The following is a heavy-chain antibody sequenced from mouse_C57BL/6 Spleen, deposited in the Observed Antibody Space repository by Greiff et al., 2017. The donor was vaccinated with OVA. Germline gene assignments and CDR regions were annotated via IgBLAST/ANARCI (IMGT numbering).Heavy chain of an antibody. CDR3: ARGDDYDPDYFDY. D-gene: IGHD2-4*01. V-gene: IGHV5-12*01. Sequence: DVKLVESGGGLVQPGGSLKLSCAASGFTFSDYYMYWVRQTPEKRLEWVAYISNGGGSTYYPDPVKGRFTISRDNAKNTLYLQMSRLKSEDTAMYYCARGDDYDPDYFDYWGQGTTLTVSS. CDR2: ISNGGGST. J-gene: IGHJ2*01. CDR1: GFTFSDYY.